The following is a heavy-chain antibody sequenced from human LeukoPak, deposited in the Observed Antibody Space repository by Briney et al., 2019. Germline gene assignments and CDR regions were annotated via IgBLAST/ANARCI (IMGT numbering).Heavy chain of an antibody. Sequence: PGGSLRLSCAASGFTVSSNYMSWVRQAPGKGLEWVSVIYSSGSTYYTDSVKGRFTISRDNSKNTLYLQMNSLRAEDTAVYFCARVRYFDWLFNVWGQGTLVTVSS. CDR3: ARVRYFDWLFNV. CDR2: IYSSGST. CDR1: GFTVSSNY. J-gene: IGHJ4*02. V-gene: IGHV3-53*01. D-gene: IGHD3-9*01.